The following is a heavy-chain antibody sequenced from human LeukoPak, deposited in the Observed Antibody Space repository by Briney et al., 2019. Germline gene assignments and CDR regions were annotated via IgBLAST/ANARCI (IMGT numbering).Heavy chain of an antibody. CDR1: GFTFSSYG. Sequence: PGGSLRLSCPASGFTFSSYGMHWVRQAPGKGLEWVAFIRYDGSNKYYADSVKGRFTISRDNSKNTLYLQMNSLRAEDTAVYYCAKTYGSGSYYGDWGQGTLVTVSS. D-gene: IGHD3-10*01. CDR3: AKTYGSGSYYGD. V-gene: IGHV3-30*02. J-gene: IGHJ4*02. CDR2: IRYDGSNK.